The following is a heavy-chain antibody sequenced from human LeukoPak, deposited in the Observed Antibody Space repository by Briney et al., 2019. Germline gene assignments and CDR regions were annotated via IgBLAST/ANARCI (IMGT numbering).Heavy chain of an antibody. CDR2: INHSGST. D-gene: IGHD5/OR15-5a*01. J-gene: IGHJ6*03. V-gene: IGHV4-39*07. CDR3: ARRVSREYYYYYYMDV. Sequence: PSETLSLTCTVSGGSISSGDYYWSWIRQPPGKGLEWIGEINHSGSTNYNPSLKSRVTISVDTSKNQFSLKLSSVTAADTAVYYCARRVSREYYYYYYMDVWGKGTTVTVSS. CDR1: GGSISSGDYY.